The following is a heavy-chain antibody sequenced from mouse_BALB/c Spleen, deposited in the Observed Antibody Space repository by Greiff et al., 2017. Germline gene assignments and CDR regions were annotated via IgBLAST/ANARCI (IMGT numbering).Heavy chain of an antibody. J-gene: IGHJ4*01. CDR1: GYSFTSYW. CDR3: QTYYYGSSLRAMDY. CDR2: IYPGNSDT. Sequence: EVQLQQSGTVLARPGASVKMSCKASGYSFTSYWMHWVKQRPGQGLEWIGAIYPGNSDTSYNQKFKGKAKLTAVTSASTAYMELSSLTNEDSAVYYCQTYYYGSSLRAMDYWGQGTSVTVSS. V-gene: IGHV1-5*01. D-gene: IGHD1-1*01.